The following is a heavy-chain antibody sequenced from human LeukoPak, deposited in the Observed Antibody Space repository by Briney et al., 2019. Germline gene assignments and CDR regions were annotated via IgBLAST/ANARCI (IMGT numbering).Heavy chain of an antibody. V-gene: IGHV1-69*05. CDR3: ARVPPYNNYYYYYMDV. CDR2: IIPIFGTA. Sequence: GASVKVSCKASGGTFSTYAISWVRQAPGQGLEWMGGIIPIFGTANYAQKFQDRVTITTDESTSTAYMELSSLRSEDTAVYYCARVPPYNNYYYYYMDVWGKGTTVTLSS. J-gene: IGHJ6*03. D-gene: IGHD5-24*01. CDR1: GGTFSTYA.